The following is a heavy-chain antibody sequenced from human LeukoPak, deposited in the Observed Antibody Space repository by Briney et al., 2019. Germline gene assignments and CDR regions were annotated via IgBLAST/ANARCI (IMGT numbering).Heavy chain of an antibody. CDR2: IIPIFGTA. CDR1: GGTFSSYA. J-gene: IGHJ5*02. D-gene: IGHD6-19*01. CDR3: ARTVAVAGTGWFDP. Sequence: LVKVSCTASGGTFSSYAISWVRQAPGQGLEWMGGIIPIFGTANYAQKFQGRVTITADESTSTAYMELSSLRSEDTAVYYCARTVAVAGTGWFDPWGQGTLVTVSS. V-gene: IGHV1-69*13.